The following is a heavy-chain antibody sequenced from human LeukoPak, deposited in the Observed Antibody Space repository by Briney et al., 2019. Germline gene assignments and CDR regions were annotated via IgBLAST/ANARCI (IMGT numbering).Heavy chain of an antibody. D-gene: IGHD6-19*01. CDR3: ARDVHSGAFDY. J-gene: IGHJ4*02. Sequence: GGSLRPSCAASGFTFSRHWMDWVRQAPGKGLEWVANIHEDGSDKYYVDSVKGRFTISRDNAKNSLYLQMNSLRAEDTAVYYCARDVHSGAFDYWGQGTLVTVSS. V-gene: IGHV3-7*01. CDR1: GFTFSRHW. CDR2: IHEDGSDK.